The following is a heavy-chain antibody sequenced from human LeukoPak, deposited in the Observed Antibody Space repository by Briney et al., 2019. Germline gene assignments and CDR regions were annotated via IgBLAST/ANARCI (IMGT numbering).Heavy chain of an antibody. CDR3: VRSVGTMRESWFDP. J-gene: IGHJ5*02. Sequence: ASVNVSCKASGYTFNRYYMHWVRQAPGQAREWMGWINPNSGGTHYAQKPQGWVTMDKDTSISTADMELRRLKADDMSVYYCVRSVGTMRESWFDPWGQGTLVTVSS. CDR2: INPNSGGT. D-gene: IGHD5-12*01. V-gene: IGHV1-2*04. CDR1: GYTFNRYY.